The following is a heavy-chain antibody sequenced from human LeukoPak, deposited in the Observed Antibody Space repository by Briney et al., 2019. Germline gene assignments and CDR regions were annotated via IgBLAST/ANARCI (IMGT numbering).Heavy chain of an antibody. V-gene: IGHV3-74*03. D-gene: IGHD3-16*01. CDR3: ARAVWGSQRPDY. CDR2: ISADGSRI. CDR1: GPTFSRYG. J-gene: IGHJ4*02. Sequence: GGSLRLSCAASGPTFSRYGMHWVRQSAGKGLMWVSGISADGSRITYADSVKGRFTITRDNARSTLFLQMDSLRDEDTAVYYCARAVWGSQRPDYWGQGTLVTVSS.